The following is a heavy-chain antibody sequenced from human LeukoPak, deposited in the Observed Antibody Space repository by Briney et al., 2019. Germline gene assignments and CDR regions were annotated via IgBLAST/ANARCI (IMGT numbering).Heavy chain of an antibody. CDR3: ARAVGATTGGYFDY. CDR2: INPSGGST. V-gene: IGHV1-46*01. Sequence: WASVKVSCKASGYTFTSYYMHWVRQAPGQGLEWMGIINPSGGSTSYAQRFQGRVTMTRDTSTSTVYMELRSLRSDDTAVYYCARAVGATTGGYFDYWGQGTLVTVSS. D-gene: IGHD1-26*01. J-gene: IGHJ4*02. CDR1: GYTFTSYY.